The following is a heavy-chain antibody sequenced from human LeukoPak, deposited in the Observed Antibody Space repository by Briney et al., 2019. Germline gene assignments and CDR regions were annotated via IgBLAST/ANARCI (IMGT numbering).Heavy chain of an antibody. D-gene: IGHD2-15*01. V-gene: IGHV3-30*03. CDR2: ISYDGSNK. CDR3: VRHRGYCSGGTCYALWDY. CDR1: GFTFSSYG. Sequence: GGSLRLSCAASGFTFSSYGMHWVRQAPGKGLEWVAVISYDGSNKYYADSVKGRFTISRDNSKNTLYLQMNSLRAEDTAVYYCVRHRGYCSGGTCYALWDYWGQGTLVTVSS. J-gene: IGHJ4*02.